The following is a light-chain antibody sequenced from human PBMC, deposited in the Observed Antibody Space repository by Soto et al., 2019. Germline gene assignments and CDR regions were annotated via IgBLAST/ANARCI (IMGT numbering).Light chain of an antibody. CDR3: CSYAGSFYV. J-gene: IGLJ1*01. Sequence: QSALAQPASVSGSPGQSITISCTGTSSDVGAYNFVSWYQQYPGKAPKVIIFEVRKRPSGVSNRFSGSKSGDTASLTISGLQAEDEADYYCCSYAGSFYVFGTGTKVTVL. V-gene: IGLV2-23*02. CDR1: SSDVGAYNF. CDR2: EVR.